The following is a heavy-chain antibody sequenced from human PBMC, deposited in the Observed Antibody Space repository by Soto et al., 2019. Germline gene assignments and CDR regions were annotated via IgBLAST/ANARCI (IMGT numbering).Heavy chain of an antibody. CDR3: ARHYICRGGDCYYYGMDV. Sequence: EVQLVQSGAEVKKPGESLRISCKGSGYSFTKYWISWVRQMPGKGLEWMGRIDPSDSYINYSPSFQGHVTISADKSINPADPQWSSLRDSDTAIYYCARHYICRGGDCYYYGMDVWGQGTTVTVSS. CDR2: IDPSDSYI. D-gene: IGHD3-16*01. J-gene: IGHJ6*02. CDR1: GYSFTKYW. V-gene: IGHV5-10-1*03.